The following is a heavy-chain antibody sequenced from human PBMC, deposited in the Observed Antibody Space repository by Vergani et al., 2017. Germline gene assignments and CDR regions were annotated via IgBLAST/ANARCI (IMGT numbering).Heavy chain of an antibody. CDR2: IYWNDDK. Sequence: QITLKESGPTLVKPTQTLPLTCPVTGVSVSSSGGGVAWIRQPPGKALECLAIIYWNDDKRYSPSLMGRLTIAKDTSRNQVVLTMTNMDPVDTATYYCAHRDSFDDHYEYFDYWGPGTLVTVAS. J-gene: IGHJ4*02. D-gene: IGHD3-9*01. CDR1: GVSVSSSGGG. CDR3: AHRDSFDDHYEYFDY. V-gene: IGHV2-5*01.